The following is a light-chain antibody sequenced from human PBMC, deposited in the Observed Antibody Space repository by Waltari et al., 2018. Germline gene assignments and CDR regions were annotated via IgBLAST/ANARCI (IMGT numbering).Light chain of an antibody. Sequence: QLVLTQSPSASASLGASVKLTCTLSSGHSSNVIAWHQQQAEKGPRYLMKVNSDGSHSKGDKIPDRVSGSRSGAERYLTIASLQAEDEADYYCQTGGHGTWVFGGGTKLTVL. CDR1: SGHSSNV. CDR2: VNSDGSH. CDR3: QTGGHGTWV. V-gene: IGLV4-69*01. J-gene: IGLJ3*02.